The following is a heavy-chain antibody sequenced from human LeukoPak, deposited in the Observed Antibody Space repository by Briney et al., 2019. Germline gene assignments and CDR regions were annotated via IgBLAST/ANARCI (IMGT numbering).Heavy chain of an antibody. V-gene: IGHV1-69*13. D-gene: IGHD6-6*01. CDR1: GGTFSSYA. J-gene: IGHJ6*03. Sequence: ASVKVSCKASGGTFSSYAISWVRQAPGQGLEWMGGIIPIFGTANYAQKFQGGVTITADESTSTAYMELSSLRSEDTAVYYCGIAAQDYYYYMDVWGKGTTVTVSS. CDR2: IIPIFGTA. CDR3: GIAAQDYYYYMDV.